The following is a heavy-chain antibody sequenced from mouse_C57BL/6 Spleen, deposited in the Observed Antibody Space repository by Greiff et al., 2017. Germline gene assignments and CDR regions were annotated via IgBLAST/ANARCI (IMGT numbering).Heavy chain of an antibody. D-gene: IGHD2-3*01. J-gene: IGHJ4*01. Sequence: VQLQQPGAELVKPGASVKMSCKASGYTFTSYWITWVKQRPGQGLEWIGDIYPGSGSTNYNEKFKSKATLTVDTSSRTAYMQLSSLTSEDSAVYYCARDYDGYQGYAMDYWGQGTSVTVSS. V-gene: IGHV1-55*01. CDR2: IYPGSGST. CDR3: ARDYDGYQGYAMDY. CDR1: GYTFTSYW.